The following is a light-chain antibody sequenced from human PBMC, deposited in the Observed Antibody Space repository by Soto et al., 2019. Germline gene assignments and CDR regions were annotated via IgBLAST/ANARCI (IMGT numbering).Light chain of an antibody. Sequence: EVVMTQSPATLSVSPGERATLSCRASQSARSSLGWYQQKPGQAPSLLIYDVSIRATGIPARFNGSGSGTEFTLNISRLQSEDSAIYYCQQYGSSVTFGGGTKVDIX. CDR1: QSARSS. J-gene: IGKJ4*01. CDR2: DVS. CDR3: QQYGSSVT. V-gene: IGKV3-15*01.